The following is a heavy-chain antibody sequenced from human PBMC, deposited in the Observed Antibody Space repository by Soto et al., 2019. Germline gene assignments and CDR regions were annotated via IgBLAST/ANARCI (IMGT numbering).Heavy chain of an antibody. CDR3: ARGGSSSWYGLYGMDV. Sequence: SVKVSCKASGGTFSSYAISWVRQAPGQGLEWMGGIIPIFGTANYAQKFQGRVTITADESTSTAYMELSSLRSEDTAVYYCARGGSSSWYGLYGMDVWGQGTKVTVSS. D-gene: IGHD6-13*01. CDR2: IIPIFGTA. CDR1: GGTFSSYA. J-gene: IGHJ6*02. V-gene: IGHV1-69*13.